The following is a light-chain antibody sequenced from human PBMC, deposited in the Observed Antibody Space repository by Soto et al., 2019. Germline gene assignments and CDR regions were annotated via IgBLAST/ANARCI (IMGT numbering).Light chain of an antibody. J-gene: IGLJ2*01. CDR3: SSYAGSNNLV. CDR2: EVS. CDR1: SSDVGCYNY. Sequence: QSALTQPPSASGSPGQSVTISCTGTSSDVGCYNYVSWYQQHPGKAPKLMIYEVSKRPSGVPDRFSGSKSGNTASLIVSGLQAEDEADYYCSSYAGSNNLVFGGGTKLTVL. V-gene: IGLV2-8*01.